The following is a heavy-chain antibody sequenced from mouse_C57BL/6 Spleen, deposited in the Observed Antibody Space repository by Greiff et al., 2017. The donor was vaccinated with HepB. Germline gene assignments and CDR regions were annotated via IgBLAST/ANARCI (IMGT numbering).Heavy chain of an antibody. Sequence: EVNLVESGGDLVKPGGSLKLSCAASGFTFSSYGMSWVRQTPDKRLEWVATISSGGSYTYYPDSVKGRFTISRDNAKNTLYLQMSSLKSEDTAMYYCARHSTGDNWYFDVWGTGTTVTVSS. V-gene: IGHV5-6*01. CDR3: ARHSTGDNWYFDV. J-gene: IGHJ1*03. D-gene: IGHD4-1*02. CDR2: ISSGGSYT. CDR1: GFTFSSYG.